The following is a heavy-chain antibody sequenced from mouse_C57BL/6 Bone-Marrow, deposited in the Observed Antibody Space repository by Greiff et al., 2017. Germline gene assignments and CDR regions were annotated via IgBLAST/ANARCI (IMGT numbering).Heavy chain of an antibody. CDR1: GYTFTSYN. J-gene: IGHJ3*01. D-gene: IGHD1-1*01. V-gene: IGHV1-12*01. CDR2: IYPGNGDT. Sequence: QVQLKQSGAELVRPGASVKMSCKASGYTFTSYNMHWVKQTPRQGLEWIGAIYPGNGDTSYNQQFKGKDTLTVDKSSSTAYMQLSRLTSEDSAVYFCASSLTCCGRSSGDLAYWGQGTLVTVSA. CDR3: ASSLTCCGRSSGDLAY.